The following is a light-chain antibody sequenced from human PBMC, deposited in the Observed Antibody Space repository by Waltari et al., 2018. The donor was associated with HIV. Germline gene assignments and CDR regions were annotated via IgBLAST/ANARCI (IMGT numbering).Light chain of an antibody. CDR3: CSFAGTNTWV. CDR1: RTDVGVYNY. Sequence: QSALTQPASVSGSPGQSITISCAGGRTDVGVYNYVSWYQQYPGKVPKFVIYDVTERPSGVSNRFSGSKSGNTASLTISGLQAEDEADYYCCSFAGTNTWVFGGGTRLTV. CDR2: DVT. J-gene: IGLJ3*02. V-gene: IGLV2-23*02.